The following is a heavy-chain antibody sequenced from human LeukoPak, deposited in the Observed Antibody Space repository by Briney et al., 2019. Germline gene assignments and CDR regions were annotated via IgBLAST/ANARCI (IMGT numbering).Heavy chain of an antibody. J-gene: IGHJ3*02. V-gene: IGHV3-23*01. D-gene: IGHD3-10*01. Sequence: GGSLRLSCAASGFTFSSYAMSWARQAPGKGLEWVSAISGSGGSTYYADSVKGRFTISRDNSKNTLYLQMNSLRAEDTAVYYCAKDVGILWFGELLNAFDIWGQGTMVTVSS. CDR1: GFTFSSYA. CDR2: ISGSGGST. CDR3: AKDVGILWFGELLNAFDI.